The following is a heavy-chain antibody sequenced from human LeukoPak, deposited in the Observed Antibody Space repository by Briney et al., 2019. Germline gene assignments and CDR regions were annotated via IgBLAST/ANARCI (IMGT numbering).Heavy chain of an antibody. CDR2: ISYDGSNK. D-gene: IGHD3-10*01. Sequence: PGRSLRPSCAASGFTFSSYGMHWVRQAPGKGLEWVAVISYDGSNKYYADSVKGRFTISRDNSKNTLYLQMNSLRAEDTAVYYCARGFSAYTNGLDAFDIWGQGTMVTVSS. CDR1: GFTFSSYG. CDR3: ARGFSAYTNGLDAFDI. J-gene: IGHJ3*02. V-gene: IGHV3-30*03.